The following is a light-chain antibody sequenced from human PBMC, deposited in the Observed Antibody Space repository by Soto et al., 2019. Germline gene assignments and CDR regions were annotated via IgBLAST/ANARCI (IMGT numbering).Light chain of an antibody. V-gene: IGLV2-23*02. CDR1: SSDVGSYKL. J-gene: IGLJ2*01. CDR2: EVT. CDR3: SSYAGSSTYVV. Sequence: QSVLTPPASVSGSPGQSITISCTGTSSDVGSYKLVSWYQQHPGNAPKLMIYEVTTRPSEISNRFAGSKSGNTASLTISGLQTEDEADYYCSSYAGSSTYVVFGGGTKLTVL.